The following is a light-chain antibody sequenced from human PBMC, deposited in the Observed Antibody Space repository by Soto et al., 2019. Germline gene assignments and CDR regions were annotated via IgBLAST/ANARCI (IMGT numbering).Light chain of an antibody. CDR2: NNN. Sequence: QSVLTQPPSASGTPGQRVTISCSGSSSNIGTNSVYWYQQLPGTAPKLLIYNNNQRPSGVPDRFSGSKSDTSASLAISGLRSEDEADYHCAAWDDSLIGVVFRGGTKLTVL. J-gene: IGLJ2*01. V-gene: IGLV1-47*01. CDR3: AAWDDSLIGVV. CDR1: SSNIGTNS.